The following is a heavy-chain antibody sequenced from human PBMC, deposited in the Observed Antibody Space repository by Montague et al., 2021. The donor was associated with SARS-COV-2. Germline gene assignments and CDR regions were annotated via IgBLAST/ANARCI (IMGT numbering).Heavy chain of an antibody. CDR1: GFTFSSYA. V-gene: IGHV3-30*04. D-gene: IGHD2-21*01. Sequence: SLRLSCAASGFTFSSYAMHWVRQAPGKGLEWVAVISYDGSNKYYADSVKGRLTISRDNSKNTLYLQMTSLRAEDTAVYYCARDLVVQLSLGMDVWGQGTTVTVSS. CDR2: ISYDGSNK. J-gene: IGHJ6*02. CDR3: ARDLVVQLSLGMDV.